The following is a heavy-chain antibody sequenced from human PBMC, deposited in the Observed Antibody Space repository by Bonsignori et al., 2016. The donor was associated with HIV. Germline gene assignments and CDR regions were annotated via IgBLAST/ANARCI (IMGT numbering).Heavy chain of an antibody. V-gene: IGHV4-59*13. J-gene: IGHJ3*02. Sequence: PGKGLEWIGYIYYSGSTNYNPSLKSRVTISVDTSKNQFSLKLSSVTAADTAVYYCARDNCGGDCYAGAFDIWGQGTMVTVSS. CDR2: IYYSGST. D-gene: IGHD2-21*01. CDR3: ARDNCGGDCYAGAFDI.